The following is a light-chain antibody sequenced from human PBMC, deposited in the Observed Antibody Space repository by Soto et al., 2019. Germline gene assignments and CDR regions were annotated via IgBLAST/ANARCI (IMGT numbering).Light chain of an antibody. Sequence: IVLTQSPGTLSFSPGEVATLSCGASQTITYNFLAWYQKKPGLAPRLLVYDASNRATGIPDRFSGSGSGTDFTLTISTLEPEDFAMHYCQHYGESSSTFGGGTRVEI. V-gene: IGKV3D-20*01. CDR1: QTITYNF. J-gene: IGKJ4*02. CDR3: QHYGESSST. CDR2: DAS.